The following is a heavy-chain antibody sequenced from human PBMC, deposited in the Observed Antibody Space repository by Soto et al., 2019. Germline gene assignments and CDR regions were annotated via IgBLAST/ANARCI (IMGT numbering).Heavy chain of an antibody. CDR1: GFTFSSYA. J-gene: IGHJ4*02. V-gene: IGHV3-23*01. CDR3: AKEAYYGSGSYSCFDY. Sequence: GGSLRLSCAASGFTFSSYAVGWVRQAPGKGLEWVSAISGSGGSTYYADSVKGRFTISRDNSKNTLYLQMNSLRAEDTAVYYCAKEAYYGSGSYSCFDYWGQGTLVTVSS. CDR2: ISGSGGST. D-gene: IGHD3-10*01.